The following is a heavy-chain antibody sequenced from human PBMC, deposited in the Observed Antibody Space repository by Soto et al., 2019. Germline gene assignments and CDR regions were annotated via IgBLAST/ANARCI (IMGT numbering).Heavy chain of an antibody. CDR2: ISSASSET. CDR1: GFTFSRVS. CDR3: ARVVY. Sequence: GGSLRLSCEASGFTFSRVSMNWVRQAPGKGLEWVASISSASSETWYADSVKGRFIISRDNAQNSLFLQMNTLRPEDSAIYYCARVVYWGPGTQVTVSS. V-gene: IGHV3-21*01. J-gene: IGHJ4*02.